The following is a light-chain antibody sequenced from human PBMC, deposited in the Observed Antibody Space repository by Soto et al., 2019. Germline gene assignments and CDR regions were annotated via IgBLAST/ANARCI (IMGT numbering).Light chain of an antibody. CDR2: RVS. CDR1: QTPTT. V-gene: IGKV3-20*01. CDR3: NHYGISPPWT. J-gene: IGKJ1*01. Sequence: EIALTQSAGSLALSPGEGGTLXWRASQTPTTLAPYRRKPGQAPTLLLYRVSSRATGVPERFSGSGSGKDFTLNITRLEPEDSAVYYCNHYGISPPWTFGQGTKVDIK.